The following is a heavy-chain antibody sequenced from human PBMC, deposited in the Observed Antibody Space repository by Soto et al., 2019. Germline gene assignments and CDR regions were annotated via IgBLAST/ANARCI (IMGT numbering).Heavy chain of an antibody. CDR1: GGSFSGYY. CDR2: INHSGST. CDR3: AREKKIRYYFDY. Sequence: SETLSLTCAVYGGSFSGYYWSWIRQPPGKGLEWIGEINHSGSTNYNPSLKSRVTISVDTSKNQFSLKLSSVTAADTAVYYCAREKKIRYYFDYWGQGTLVTAPQ. V-gene: IGHV4-34*01. J-gene: IGHJ4*02.